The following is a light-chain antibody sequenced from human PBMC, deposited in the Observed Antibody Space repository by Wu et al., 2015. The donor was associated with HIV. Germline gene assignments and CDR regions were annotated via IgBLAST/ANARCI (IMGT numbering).Light chain of an antibody. CDR3: HQYGSALPHT. V-gene: IGKV3-20*01. J-gene: IGKJ2*01. CDR1: QSVGTY. Sequence: ELVLTQSPATLSLSPGEKATLSCRTSQSVGTYLAWYQHKPGQAPRLLIFQTSRRATDIPDRFSGSESGTDFSLTISRLEPEDFAVYYCHQYGSALPHTFGQGTKLEI. CDR2: QTS.